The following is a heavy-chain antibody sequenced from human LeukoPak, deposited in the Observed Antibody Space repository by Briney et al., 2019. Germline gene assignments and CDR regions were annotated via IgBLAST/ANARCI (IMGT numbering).Heavy chain of an antibody. CDR2: IPYDGSNQ. J-gene: IGHJ4*02. Sequence: GGSLRLSCAASGFTFSSNGMHWVRQAPGKGLEWVALIPYDGSNQYYADSVKGRFTISRDNSKNTLCLQMNSLRVEDTAVYYCAGSLTYYFDYWGQGTLVTVSS. CDR3: AGSLTYYFDY. CDR1: GFTFSSNG. V-gene: IGHV3-30*03.